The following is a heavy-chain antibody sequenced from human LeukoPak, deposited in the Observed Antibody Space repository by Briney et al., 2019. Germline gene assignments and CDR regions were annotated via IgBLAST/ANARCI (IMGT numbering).Heavy chain of an antibody. CDR2: ISGSGGST. V-gene: IGHV3-23*01. J-gene: IGHJ4*02. Sequence: AGGSLRLSCAASGFTFSSYAMCWVRQAPGKGLEWVSAISGSGGSTYYADSVKGRFTISRDNSKNTLYLQMNSLRAEDTAVYYCAKEGDSSGYYYPDFDYWGQGTLVTVSS. D-gene: IGHD3-22*01. CDR3: AKEGDSSGYYYPDFDY. CDR1: GFTFSSYA.